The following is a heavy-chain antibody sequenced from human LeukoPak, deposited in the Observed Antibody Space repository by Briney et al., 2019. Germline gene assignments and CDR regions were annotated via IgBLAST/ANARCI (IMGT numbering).Heavy chain of an antibody. V-gene: IGHV1-69*04. CDR3: AREPGSGFDY. CDR2: IIPILGIA. D-gene: IGHD3-10*01. Sequence: SVKVSCKASGGTFSSYAISWVRQAPGQGLEWMGRIIPILGIANYAQKFQGRVTITADKSTSTAYTELSSLRSEDTAVYYCAREPGSGFDYWGQGTLVTVSS. CDR1: GGTFSSYA. J-gene: IGHJ4*02.